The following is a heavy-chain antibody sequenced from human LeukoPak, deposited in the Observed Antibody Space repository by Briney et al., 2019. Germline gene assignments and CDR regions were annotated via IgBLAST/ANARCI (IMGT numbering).Heavy chain of an antibody. CDR1: GFTFSSYG. CDR3: AKAPGHFDY. J-gene: IGHJ4*02. V-gene: IGHV3-23*01. Sequence: GGSLRLSCAASGFTFSSYGVHWVRQAPGKGLEWVSAISGSGGSTYYADSVKGRFTISRDNSKNTLYLQMNSLRAEDTAVYYCAKAPGHFDYWGQGTLVTVSS. CDR2: ISGSGGST.